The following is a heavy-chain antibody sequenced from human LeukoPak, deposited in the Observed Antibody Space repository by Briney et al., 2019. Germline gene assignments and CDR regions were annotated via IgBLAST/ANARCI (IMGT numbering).Heavy chain of an antibody. CDR3: ASAEGVVTADY. CDR1: GFTFSSYR. D-gene: IGHD2-21*02. Sequence: GGSLRLSCAASGFTFSSYRMNWVRQAPGKGLEWVSSISSSSSYIYYADSVKGRFTISRDNAKNSLYLQMNSLRAEDTAVYYCASAEGVVTADYWGQGTLVTVSS. V-gene: IGHV3-21*01. J-gene: IGHJ4*02. CDR2: ISSSSSYI.